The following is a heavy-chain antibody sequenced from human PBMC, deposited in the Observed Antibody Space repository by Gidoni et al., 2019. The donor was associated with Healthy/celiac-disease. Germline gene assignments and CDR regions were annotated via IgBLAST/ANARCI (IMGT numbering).Heavy chain of an antibody. CDR3: ARHDHYYGSGSYYPYYFDY. CDR2: IYYSGST. J-gene: IGHJ4*02. Sequence: QLQLQESGPGLVKPSETLSLTCTVSGGSISSSSYYWGWIRQRPGKGLEWIGSIYYSGSTYYNPSLKSRVTISVDTSKNQFSLKLSSVTAADTAVYYCARHDHYYGSGSYYPYYFDYWGQGTLVTVSS. V-gene: IGHV4-39*01. D-gene: IGHD3-10*01. CDR1: GGSISSSSYY.